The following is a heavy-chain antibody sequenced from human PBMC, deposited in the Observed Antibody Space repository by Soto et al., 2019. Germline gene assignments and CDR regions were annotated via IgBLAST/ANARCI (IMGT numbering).Heavy chain of an antibody. CDR2: ISAYNGNT. Sequence: ASVKVSCKASGYTFTSYGISWVRQAPGQGLEWMGWISAYNGNTNYAQKLQGRVTMTTDTSTSTAYMELRSLRSDDTAVYYCARDLKRVYDILTGYCFDYWGQGTLVTVSS. CDR3: ARDLKRVYDILTGYCFDY. J-gene: IGHJ4*02. V-gene: IGHV1-18*01. D-gene: IGHD3-9*01. CDR1: GYTFTSYG.